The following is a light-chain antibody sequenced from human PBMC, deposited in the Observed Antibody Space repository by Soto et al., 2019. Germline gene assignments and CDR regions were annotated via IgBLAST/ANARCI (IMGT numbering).Light chain of an antibody. J-gene: IGLJ1*01. Sequence: QSVLTQPASVSGSPGQSITISCTGTSSDVGGYNYVSWYQQHPGKAPKLMIYEVSNRPSGVSYRFSGSKSGNTASLTISGLRAEDEADYYCSSYTSSSTYVFGTGTRSPS. V-gene: IGLV2-14*01. CDR1: SSDVGGYNY. CDR3: SSYTSSSTYV. CDR2: EVS.